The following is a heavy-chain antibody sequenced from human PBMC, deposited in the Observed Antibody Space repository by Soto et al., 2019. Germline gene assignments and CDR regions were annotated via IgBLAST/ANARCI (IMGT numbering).Heavy chain of an antibody. J-gene: IGHJ4*01. V-gene: IGHV1-18*04. CDR1: GYTFTYYG. CDR2: ISGKNGDT. Sequence: ASVKVSCKASGYTFTYYGISWVRQAPGQGLEWMGWISGKNGDTNYAQKFQGRVTMTTDTSTSTAYMDLRSLRSDDTAVYYCAREADIVALPTAVNPLVYWG. D-gene: IGHD2-2*01. CDR3: AREADIVALPTAVNPLVY.